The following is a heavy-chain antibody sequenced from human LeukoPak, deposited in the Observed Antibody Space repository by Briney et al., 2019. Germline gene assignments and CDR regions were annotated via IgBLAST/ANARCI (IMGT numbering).Heavy chain of an antibody. D-gene: IGHD1-26*01. CDR1: GFTLSTHD. CDR3: ARGWERGFDC. CDR2: IGAAGGT. Sequence: GGSLRLSCAASGFTLSTHDMVWVRQITGKGLEWVSAIGAAGGTYYPGSVKGRFTISRENAKNSLYLQMNNLRVGDTAVYYCARGWERGFDCWGQGTLVTVSS. J-gene: IGHJ4*02. V-gene: IGHV3-13*01.